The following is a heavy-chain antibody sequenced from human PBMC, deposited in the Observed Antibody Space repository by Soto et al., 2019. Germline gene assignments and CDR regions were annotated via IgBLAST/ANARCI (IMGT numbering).Heavy chain of an antibody. CDR1: GFIFSSYG. J-gene: IGHJ6*02. V-gene: IGHV3-33*01. CDR2: IWYDGSNK. Sequence: QVQLVESGGGVVQPGRSLRLSCAASGFIFSSYGMHWVRQAPGKGLEWVAVIWYDGSNKYYADSVKGRFTISRDNSKKTLYLHMNSLRAEDTAVYYCARDKVRDYGMDVWGQGTTVTVSS. CDR3: ARDKVRDYGMDV.